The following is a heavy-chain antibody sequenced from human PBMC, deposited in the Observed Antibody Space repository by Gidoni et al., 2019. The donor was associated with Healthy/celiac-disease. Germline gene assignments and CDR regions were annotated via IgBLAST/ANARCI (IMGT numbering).Heavy chain of an antibody. CDR1: GFTFSSHA. D-gene: IGHD5-18*01. Sequence: EVQLLESGGGLVQPGGSLRLSCSASGFTFSSHAMSWVRQAPGKGLEWVSAISGSGGSTYYADSVKGRFTISRDNSKNTLYLQMNSLRAEDTAVYYCAKRSGYSYVPSWHYYYYGMDVWGQGTTVTVSS. CDR3: AKRSGYSYVPSWHYYYYGMDV. V-gene: IGHV3-23*01. J-gene: IGHJ6*02. CDR2: ISGSGGST.